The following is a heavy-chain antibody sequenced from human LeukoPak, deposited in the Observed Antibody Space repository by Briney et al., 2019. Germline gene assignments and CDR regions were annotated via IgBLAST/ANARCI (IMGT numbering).Heavy chain of an antibody. Sequence: PSETLSLTCTVSGGSISTYYWSWIRQPAGKGLEWIGRIHTSGNSDYNPSLKSRVTMSVDTSKNQFSLKVRSVTAADTAVYYCAREGSATARPFVSNDYWGHGTLVTVSS. CDR3: AREGSATARPFVSNDY. J-gene: IGHJ4*01. CDR1: GGSISTYY. D-gene: IGHD6-6*01. CDR2: IHTSGNS. V-gene: IGHV4-4*07.